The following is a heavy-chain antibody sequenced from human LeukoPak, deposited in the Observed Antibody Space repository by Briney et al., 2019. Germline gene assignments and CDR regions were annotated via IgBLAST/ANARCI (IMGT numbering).Heavy chain of an antibody. V-gene: IGHV3-23*01. CDR2: ISGSGGSR. CDR3: AKAKLTTGTQGTDY. D-gene: IGHD1-1*01. J-gene: IGHJ4*02. Sequence: GGSLRLSCAASGFTLRGYGMSWVRQAPGKGLEWVSGISGSGGSRYYEDSVKGRFTISRDNSKNTLYLQMDSLRVEDTAAYYCAKAKLTTGTQGTDYWGQGTLVTVSS. CDR1: GFTLRGYG.